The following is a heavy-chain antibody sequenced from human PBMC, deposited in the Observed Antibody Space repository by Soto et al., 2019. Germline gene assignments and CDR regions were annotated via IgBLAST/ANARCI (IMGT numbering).Heavy chain of an antibody. D-gene: IGHD6-6*01. Sequence: PGGSLRLSCEASGFTFSNHAMGWVRQAPGQGLEWVSAVNGGGDSTFSAGSVKGRFTISRDNSKNTVYLQMNSLTAADTAVYYCARERLVDVTAGRPVFLSEFDFWGQGTRVTVSS. CDR1: GFTFSNHA. J-gene: IGHJ5*01. V-gene: IGHV3-23*01. CDR3: ARERLVDVTAGRPVFLSEFDF. CDR2: VNGGGDST.